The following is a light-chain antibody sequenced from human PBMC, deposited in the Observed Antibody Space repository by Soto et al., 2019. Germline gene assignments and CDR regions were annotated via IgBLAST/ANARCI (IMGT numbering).Light chain of an antibody. CDR3: SSYASNTTVL. CDR2: EVS. CDR1: STDVGGYNY. J-gene: IGLJ2*01. V-gene: IGLV2-14*01. Sequence: QSALTQPASVSGSPGQSITISCTGTSTDVGGYNYVSWYQQHPGKAPKLMIYEVSNRPSGVPDRFSGSKSGITASLTISGLQAEDEADYYCSSYASNTTVLFGGGTKLTVL.